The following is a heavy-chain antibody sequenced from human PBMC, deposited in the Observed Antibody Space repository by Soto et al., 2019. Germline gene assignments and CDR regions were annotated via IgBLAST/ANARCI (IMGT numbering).Heavy chain of an antibody. CDR1: GYTFTSYG. J-gene: IGHJ4*02. CDR2: ISAYNGNT. Sequence: ASVKASCKASGYTFTSYGISWVRQAPGQGLEWMGWISAYNGNTNYAQKLQGRVTMTTDTSTSTAYMELRSLRSDDTAVYYCAVYSGSYPPRGPFDYWGQGTLVTVSS. CDR3: AVYSGSYPPRGPFDY. V-gene: IGHV1-18*01. D-gene: IGHD1-26*01.